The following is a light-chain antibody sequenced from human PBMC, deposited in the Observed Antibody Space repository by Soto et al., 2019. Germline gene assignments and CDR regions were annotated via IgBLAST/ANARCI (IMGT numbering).Light chain of an antibody. CDR1: QSLTYSDGNTY. CDR3: MQGTHWPPYT. J-gene: IGKJ2*01. Sequence: DVAMTQSPLSLPVTLGQPASISCRSSQSLTYSDGNTYLNWFHLRPGQSPRRLIYKVSNRDSGVPDRFSGSESGTDFTLKISRVEAEDVGFYYCMQGTHWPPYTFGQGTKLEIK. V-gene: IGKV2-30*01. CDR2: KVS.